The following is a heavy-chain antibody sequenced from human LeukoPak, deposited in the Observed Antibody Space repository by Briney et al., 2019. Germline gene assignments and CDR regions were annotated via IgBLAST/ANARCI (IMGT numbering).Heavy chain of an antibody. V-gene: IGHV4-34*01. J-gene: IGHJ3*02. CDR1: GGSFSGYY. CDR2: INHSGST. CDR3: ARLKRDAFDI. Sequence: PSETLSLTCAVYGGSFSGYYWSWIRQPPGKGLWWIGEINHSGSTNYNPSLKSRATIPVDTSKNQFSLKLSSVTAADTAVYYCARLKRDAFDIWGQGTMVTVSS.